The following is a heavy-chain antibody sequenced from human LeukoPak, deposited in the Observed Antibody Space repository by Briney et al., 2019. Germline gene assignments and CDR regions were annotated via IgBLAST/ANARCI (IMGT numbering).Heavy chain of an antibody. J-gene: IGHJ4*02. D-gene: IGHD6-19*01. CDR3: AKDARRTSGWYYFDP. V-gene: IGHV3-23*01. CDR2: ITNSGAGT. Sequence: GGSLRLSCTASGFSFSSFDMTWVRQAPGKGLEWVCGITNSGAGTYYADSVRGRFTISRDNSKNTEYLQMNSLRAEDTALYYCAKDARRTSGWYYFDPWGQGTLVTVSS. CDR1: GFSFSSFD.